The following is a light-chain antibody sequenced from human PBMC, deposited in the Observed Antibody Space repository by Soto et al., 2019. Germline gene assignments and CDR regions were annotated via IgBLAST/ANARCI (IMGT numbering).Light chain of an antibody. CDR3: GVWDGGRSTVL. J-gene: IGLJ2*01. CDR1: GSNIESHY. CDR2: DDN. V-gene: IGLV1-51*01. Sequence: QSVLTQPPSVSAAPGQNVTISCSGSGSNIESHYVSWYQQLPGRVPKLLIYDDNKRPSGIPDRFSGSNSGTSATLGITGLQTGDEDDDYCGVWDGGRSTVLIGGGTKLTVL.